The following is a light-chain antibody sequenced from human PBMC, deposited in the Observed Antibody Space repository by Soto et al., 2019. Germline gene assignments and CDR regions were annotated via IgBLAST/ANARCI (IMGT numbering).Light chain of an antibody. V-gene: IGKV1-39*01. J-gene: IGKJ4*01. Sequence: DIQMTQSPCSVSASVGDRVNITCRASQTLNNYLTWFQQKPGKAPKVLIYAASTLQSGVPSRFSGSGSGAEFTLTISSLQPEDFATYYCQQSFSPLLTFGGGTKVDIK. CDR2: AAS. CDR3: QQSFSPLLT. CDR1: QTLNNY.